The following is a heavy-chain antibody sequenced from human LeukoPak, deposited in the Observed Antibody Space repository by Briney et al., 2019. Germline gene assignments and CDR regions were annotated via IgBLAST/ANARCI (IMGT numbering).Heavy chain of an antibody. CDR1: GGPINNYY. J-gene: IGHJ4*02. Sequence: SSDSLSLTCTVFGGPINNYYWCWVRQPPGKGLEWIRYISYSGSTNYNPPLKSRVTMSVDTSKNQFSLKLSSVTAADTAVYYCASMLGSGSVSYLFDFWGQGTQVTVSS. CDR3: ASMLGSGSVSYLFDF. CDR2: ISYSGST. D-gene: IGHD3-10*01. V-gene: IGHV4-59*07.